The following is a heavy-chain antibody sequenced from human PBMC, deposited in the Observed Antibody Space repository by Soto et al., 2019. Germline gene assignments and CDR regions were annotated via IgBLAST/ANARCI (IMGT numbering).Heavy chain of an antibody. CDR1: GYTFTSYG. J-gene: IGHJ6*02. CDR2: ISAYNGNT. Sequence: ASVKVSCKASGYTFTSYGISWVRQAPGQGLERMGWISAYNGNTNYAQKLQGRVTMTTDTSTSTAYMELRSLRADDTVVYYCALVIFGVVTIGQYYYYGMDVWGQGTTVTVSS. D-gene: IGHD3-3*01. V-gene: IGHV1-18*01. CDR3: ALVIFGVVTIGQYYYYGMDV.